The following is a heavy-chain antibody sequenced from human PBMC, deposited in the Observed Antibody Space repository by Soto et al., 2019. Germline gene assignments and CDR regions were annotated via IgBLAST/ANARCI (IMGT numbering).Heavy chain of an antibody. CDR3: ASPYCSGGSCYSGDWFDP. V-gene: IGHV4-39*01. D-gene: IGHD2-15*01. CDR1: GGSISSSSYY. CDR2: IYYSGST. Sequence: SETLSLTCTVSGGSISSSSYYWGWIRQPPGKGLEWIGSIYYSGSTYYNPSLKSRVTISVDTSKNHFSLKLSFVTAADTALFYCASPYCSGGSCYSGDWFDPWGQGTLVTVSS. J-gene: IGHJ5*02.